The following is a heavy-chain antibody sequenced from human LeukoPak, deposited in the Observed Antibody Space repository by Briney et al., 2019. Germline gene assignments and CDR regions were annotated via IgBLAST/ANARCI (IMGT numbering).Heavy chain of an antibody. CDR3: ANTVATETEV. CDR2: ISYDGGAE. J-gene: IGHJ4*02. V-gene: IGHV3-30*18. CDR1: GFTFSNYG. Sequence: GGSLRLSCIASGFTFSNYGMHWVRQAPGKGLEWVAVISYDGGAEYFADSVKGRFTISRDNPKNTLYLQMNSLRAEDTAVYYCANTVATETEVWGQGTLVTVSS. D-gene: IGHD4-17*01.